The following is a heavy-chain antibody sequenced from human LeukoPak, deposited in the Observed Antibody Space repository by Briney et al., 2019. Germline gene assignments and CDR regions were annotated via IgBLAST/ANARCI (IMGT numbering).Heavy chain of an antibody. J-gene: IGHJ3*02. CDR1: GYSFNSYW. Sequence: GESLKISCKGCGYSFNSYWIGWVRQMPGKGREWMGIIYPGDSDTRYSPSFQGQVTISADKSISTAYLQWSSLKASDTAMYYCARLHYDSSASGAFDIWGQGTMVTVSS. D-gene: IGHD3-22*01. V-gene: IGHV5-51*01. CDR2: IYPGDSDT. CDR3: ARLHYDSSASGAFDI.